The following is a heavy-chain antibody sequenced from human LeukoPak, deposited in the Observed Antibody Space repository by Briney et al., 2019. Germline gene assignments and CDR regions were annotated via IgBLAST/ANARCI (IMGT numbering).Heavy chain of an antibody. CDR2: ISYDGSTK. D-gene: IGHD3-16*01. V-gene: IGHV3-30*03. Sequence: GGSLRLSCAASGFIFSSYGMHWVRQAPGKGLEWVAVISYDGSTKYYGDSVKGRFTISRDNSKNTLYLQMNSLRAEDTAVYYCARLDPGATVGDFDYWGQGTLVTVSS. CDR1: GFIFSSYG. J-gene: IGHJ4*02. CDR3: ARLDPGATVGDFDY.